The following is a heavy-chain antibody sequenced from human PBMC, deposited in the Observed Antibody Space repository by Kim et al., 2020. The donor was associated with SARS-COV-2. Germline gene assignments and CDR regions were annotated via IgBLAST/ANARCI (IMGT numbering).Heavy chain of an antibody. CDR3: ARDLAGRLLVGATKPFDY. CDR2: ISAYNGNT. D-gene: IGHD1-26*01. J-gene: IGHJ4*02. Sequence: ASVKVSCKASGYTFTSYGISWVRQAPGQGLEWMGWISAYNGNTNYAQKLQGRVTMTTDTSTSTAYMELGSLRSDDTAVYYCARDLAGRLLVGATKPFDYWGQGTLVTVSS. CDR1: GYTFTSYG. V-gene: IGHV1-18*01.